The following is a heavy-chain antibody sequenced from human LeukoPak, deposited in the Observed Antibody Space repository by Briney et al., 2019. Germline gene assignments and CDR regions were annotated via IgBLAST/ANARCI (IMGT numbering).Heavy chain of an antibody. J-gene: IGHJ4*02. CDR3: ARGSLRFLDWSPPPPDY. CDR2: ISAYNGNT. D-gene: IGHD3-3*01. V-gene: IGHV1-18*01. CDR1: GYTFTSYG. Sequence: ASVKVSCKASGYTFTSYGISWVRQAPGQGLEWMGWISAYNGNTNYAQKLQGRVTMTTDTSTSTAYMELRSLRSDDTAVYYCARGSLRFLDWSPPPPDYWGQGTLVTVSS.